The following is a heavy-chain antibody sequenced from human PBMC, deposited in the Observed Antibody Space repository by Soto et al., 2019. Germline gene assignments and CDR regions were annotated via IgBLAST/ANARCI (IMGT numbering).Heavy chain of an antibody. D-gene: IGHD4-17*01. V-gene: IGHV3-7*01. CDR1: GFTFSSYW. CDR3: ARVYGDYEAEYFQH. CDR2: IKQDGSEK. Sequence: GGSLRLSCAASGFTFSSYWMSWVRQAPGKGLEWVANIKQDGSEKYYVDSVKGRFTISRDNAKNSLYLQMNSLRAEDTAVYYCARVYGDYEAEYFQHWGQGTLVTVSS. J-gene: IGHJ1*01.